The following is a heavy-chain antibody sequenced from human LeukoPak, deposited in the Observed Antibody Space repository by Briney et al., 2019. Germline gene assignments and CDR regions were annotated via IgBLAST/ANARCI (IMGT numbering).Heavy chain of an antibody. D-gene: IGHD6-19*01. Sequence: PGGSLRLSCAASGFTVSSNYMSWVRQAPGKGLEWVSVTYSGGSTYYADSVKGRFTISRDNSKSTLYLQMNSLRAEDTAVYYCARRSSGWSNKHFDYWGQGTLVTVSA. V-gene: IGHV3-53*01. CDR3: ARRSSGWSNKHFDY. CDR1: GFTVSSNY. CDR2: TYSGGST. J-gene: IGHJ4*02.